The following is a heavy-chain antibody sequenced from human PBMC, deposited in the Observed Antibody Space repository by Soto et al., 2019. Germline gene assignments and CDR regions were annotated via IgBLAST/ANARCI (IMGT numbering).Heavy chain of an antibody. D-gene: IGHD6-13*01. CDR3: AKVLTAAAGTRYFDY. CDR2: ISGSGGAT. Sequence: GGSLRLSCAASGFTFTSFAVIWVRQAPGKGLEWVSAISGSGGATYYADSVKGRFTISRDNSKNTLYLQMNSLRAEDTAVYYCAKVLTAAAGTRYFDYWGQGTLVTVSS. CDR1: GFTFTSFA. V-gene: IGHV3-23*01. J-gene: IGHJ4*02.